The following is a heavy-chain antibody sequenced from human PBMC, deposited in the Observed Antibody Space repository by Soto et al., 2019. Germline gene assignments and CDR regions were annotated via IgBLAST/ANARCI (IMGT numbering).Heavy chain of an antibody. Sequence: SEKLSLTCTVSGGSITSSYWSWIRRPPGKGLEWIAYIYDTGISGYTPSTSYNPSLKSRVTMSVDTSKSQFSLKLTSVTAADKGVYYCELGVDEMLSSGLDVWCQGITVTVSS. CDR3: ELGVDEMLSSGLDV. J-gene: IGHJ6*02. CDR1: GGSITSSY. CDR2: IYDTGISGYTPST. V-gene: IGHV4-59*01. D-gene: IGHD1-26*01.